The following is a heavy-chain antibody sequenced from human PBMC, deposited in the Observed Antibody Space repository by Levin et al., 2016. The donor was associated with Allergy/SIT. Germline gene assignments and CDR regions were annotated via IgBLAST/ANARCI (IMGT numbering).Heavy chain of an antibody. CDR3: ARFDLATTVGH. Sequence: GSLRLSCSVSGASISSLTDYWGWIRQTPGKGLEWIGCIYYSGSTFYNPSLKSRLIISVDTSENRFSLKLTSVTAADTAIYYCARFDLATTVGHWGQGTLVAVSS. V-gene: IGHV4-39*01. CDR2: IYYSGST. CDR1: GASISSLTDY. D-gene: IGHD4-11*01. J-gene: IGHJ4*02.